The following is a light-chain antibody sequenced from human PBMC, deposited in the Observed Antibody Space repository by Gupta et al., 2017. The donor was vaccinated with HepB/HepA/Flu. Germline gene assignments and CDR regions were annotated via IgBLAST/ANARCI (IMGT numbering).Light chain of an antibody. J-gene: IGKJ2*02. V-gene: IGKV1-39*01. Sequence: DIQMTQSPSSLSASVGDRVTITCRARQSISSFLNWYQQKPGKAPKLLIYAASSLQSGVPSRFSGSGSGTDFTLTISRLQPEDFATYYCQQRDSTPRTFGQGTKLEIK. CDR1: QSISSF. CDR2: AAS. CDR3: QQRDSTPRT.